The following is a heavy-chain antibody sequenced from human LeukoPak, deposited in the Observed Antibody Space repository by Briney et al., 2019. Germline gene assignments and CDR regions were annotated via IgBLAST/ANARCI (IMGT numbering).Heavy chain of an antibody. CDR2: IKGNGDTT. J-gene: IGHJ4*02. D-gene: IGHD4-23*01. V-gene: IGHV3-43*02. Sequence: GGSLRLSCAASGFTFHNYAMHWVRQAPGKGLEWVSLIKGNGDTTYNADSVKGRFTISRDNSKNSLYLQINSLRTEDTALYYCARDDYGGKGYFDYWGQGTLVTVSS. CDR1: GFTFHNYA. CDR3: ARDDYGGKGYFDY.